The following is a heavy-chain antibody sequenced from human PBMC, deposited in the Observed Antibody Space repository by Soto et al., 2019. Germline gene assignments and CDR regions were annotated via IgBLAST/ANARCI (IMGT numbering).Heavy chain of an antibody. CDR2: ISTSSSTI. Sequence: GGSLRLSCEASGFTISECSMNWVRQAPGKGLEWLAYISTSSSTIFFVDSVKGRFTISRDNAKNSLYLQMNSLRDEDTAVYYCARVETFDWFSLDYWGQGTLVTVSS. D-gene: IGHD3-9*01. V-gene: IGHV3-48*02. CDR1: GFTISECS. CDR3: ARVETFDWFSLDY. J-gene: IGHJ4*01.